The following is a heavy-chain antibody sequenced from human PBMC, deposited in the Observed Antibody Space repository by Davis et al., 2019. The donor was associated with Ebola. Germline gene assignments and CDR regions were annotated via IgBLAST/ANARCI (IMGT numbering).Heavy chain of an antibody. D-gene: IGHD1-26*01. Sequence: GESLKISCAASGFNVSTYWVHWVRQVPGKGLVWVSRINGDGSRTYYADSVKGRFHMSRDNAKNTLYLQMDSLRAEDTAVYYCARDRSGSSFPFDYWGQGTLVTVSP. J-gene: IGHJ4*02. V-gene: IGHV3-74*01. CDR2: INGDGSRT. CDR3: ARDRSGSSFPFDY. CDR1: GFNVSTYW.